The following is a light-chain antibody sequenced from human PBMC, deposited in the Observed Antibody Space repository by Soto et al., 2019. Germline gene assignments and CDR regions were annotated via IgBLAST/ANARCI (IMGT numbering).Light chain of an antibody. CDR3: QQLDSYPIT. V-gene: IGKV1-9*01. J-gene: IGKJ5*01. Sequence: DIQLTQSPSFLSASVGDRVTITCRASQGISSYLAWYHQKPGKAPKLLIYDASTLQSGVPSRFSGSGSGTESALTISSLQPEDFATYYCQQLDSYPITFGQGTRLDIK. CDR2: DAS. CDR1: QGISSY.